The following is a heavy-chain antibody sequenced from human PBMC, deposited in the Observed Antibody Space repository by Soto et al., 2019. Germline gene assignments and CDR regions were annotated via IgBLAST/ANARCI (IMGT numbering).Heavy chain of an antibody. CDR1: GGSISSYY. CDR3: ARAKAPLYSSSWYWFDP. CDR2: IYYSGST. J-gene: IGHJ5*02. Sequence: QVQLQESGPGLVKPSETLSLTCTVSGGSISSYYWSWIRQPPGKGLEWIGYIYYSGSTNYNPSLKSRATMSVDTSKNPFSLKLSSVTAADTAVYYCARAKAPLYSSSWYWFDPWGQGTLVTVSS. V-gene: IGHV4-59*08. D-gene: IGHD6-13*01.